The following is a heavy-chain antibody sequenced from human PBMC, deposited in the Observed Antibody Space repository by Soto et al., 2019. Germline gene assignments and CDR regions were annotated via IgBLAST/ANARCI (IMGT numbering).Heavy chain of an antibody. J-gene: IGHJ6*02. CDR2: IIPIFGTA. CDR3: ARGVETPKYSYGPGYGMDV. D-gene: IGHD5-18*01. CDR1: GGTFSSYA. V-gene: IGHV1-69*13. Sequence: SVKVSCKASGGTFSSYAISRVRQAPGQGLEWMGGIIPIFGTANYAQKFQGRVTITADESTSTAYMELSSLRSEDTAVYYCARGVETPKYSYGPGYGMDVWGQGTTVTVSS.